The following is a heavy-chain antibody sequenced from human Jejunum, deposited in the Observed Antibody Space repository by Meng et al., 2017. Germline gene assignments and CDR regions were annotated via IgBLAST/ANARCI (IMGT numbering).Heavy chain of an antibody. CDR1: GVSISGSY. J-gene: IGHJ6*02. Sequence: SETLSLTCTVSGVSISGSYWSWVRQPPGKGLQLIAWIYHSGSTTYNPSLESRITISADTSKNQISLKLNSVTAADTAVYYCARMASTTTPVPFCHYALDVWGQGTTVTVSS. CDR3: ARMASTTTPVPFCHYALDV. D-gene: IGHD1-14*01. V-gene: IGHV4-59*01. CDR2: IYHSGST.